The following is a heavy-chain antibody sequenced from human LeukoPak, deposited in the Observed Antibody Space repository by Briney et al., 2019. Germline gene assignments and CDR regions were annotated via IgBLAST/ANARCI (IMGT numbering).Heavy chain of an antibody. Sequence: GGSLRLSCAASGFTFSSYAMSWVRQAPGEGLEWVSAISGSGGSTYYADSVKGRFTISRDNSKNTLYLQMNSLRAEDTAVYYCAKGGGTPSFGYAIDYWGQGTLVTVSS. V-gene: IGHV3-23*01. D-gene: IGHD5-12*01. J-gene: IGHJ4*02. CDR1: GFTFSSYA. CDR3: AKGGGTPSFGYAIDY. CDR2: ISGSGGST.